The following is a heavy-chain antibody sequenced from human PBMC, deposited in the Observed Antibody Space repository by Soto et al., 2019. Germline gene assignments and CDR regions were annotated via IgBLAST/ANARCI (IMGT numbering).Heavy chain of an antibody. J-gene: IGHJ6*02. Sequence: QVQLVESGGGLVKPGGSLRLSCAASGFTFSDYYMSWIRQAPGKGLEWVSYISSSSSYTNYADSVKGRFTISRDNAKNSLYLQMNSLRAGDTAVYYCARNHGSYYGPDYYYYGMDVWGQGSTVTVSS. CDR2: ISSSSSYT. CDR3: ARNHGSYYGPDYYYYGMDV. V-gene: IGHV3-11*05. D-gene: IGHD1-26*01. CDR1: GFTFSDYY.